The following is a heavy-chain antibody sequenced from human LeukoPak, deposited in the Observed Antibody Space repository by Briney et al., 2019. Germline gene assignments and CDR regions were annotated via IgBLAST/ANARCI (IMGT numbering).Heavy chain of an antibody. CDR3: ARAHNWKYGTFDY. J-gene: IGHJ4*02. V-gene: IGHV3-53*01. CDR1: GFTVSSNY. D-gene: IGHD1-20*01. CDR2: IYSGGST. Sequence: GGSLRLSCAASGFTVSSNYMSWVRQAPGKGLEWVSIIYSGGSTFYADSVKGRFTISRDNSKNTLYLQMNSLRAEDTAVYYCARAHNWKYGTFDYWGQGTLVTVSS.